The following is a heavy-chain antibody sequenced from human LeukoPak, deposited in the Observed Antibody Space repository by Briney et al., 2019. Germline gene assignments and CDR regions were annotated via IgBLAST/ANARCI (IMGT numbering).Heavy chain of an antibody. CDR2: INAGNGNT. D-gene: IGHD1-20*01. CDR3: ARAITGTTALVDY. CDR1: GYTFTSYA. V-gene: IGHV1-3*01. J-gene: IGHJ4*02. Sequence: ASVKVSCKASGYTFTSYAMHWVRQAPGQRLEWMGWINAGNGNTKYSQKFQGRVTITRDTSASTAYMELSSLRSEDTAVYYCARAITGTTALVDYWGQGTLVTVSS.